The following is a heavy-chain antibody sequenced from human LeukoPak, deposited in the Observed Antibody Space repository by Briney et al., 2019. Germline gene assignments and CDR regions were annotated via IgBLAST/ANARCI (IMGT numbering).Heavy chain of an antibody. CDR2: IYHSGST. D-gene: IGHD6-19*01. Sequence: PSETLSLTCAVSGGSISSSNWWSWVRQPPGKGLGWVGEIYHSGSTNYNPSLKSRVTISVDKSKNQFSLKLSSVTAADTAVYYCARASSGWYESDYWGQGTLVTVSS. CDR3: ARASSGWYESDY. CDR1: GGSISSSNW. J-gene: IGHJ4*02. V-gene: IGHV4-4*02.